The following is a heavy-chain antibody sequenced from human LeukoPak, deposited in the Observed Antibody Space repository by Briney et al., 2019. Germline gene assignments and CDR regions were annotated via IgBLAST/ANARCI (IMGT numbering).Heavy chain of an antibody. CDR3: TRDPTYYDFWSGYYQGGYFDY. V-gene: IGHV3-49*03. CDR2: IRSKAYGRTT. CDR1: GFTFGDYA. J-gene: IGHJ4*02. D-gene: IGHD3-3*01. Sequence: GGSLRLSCTASGFTFGDYAMSWFRQAPGKGLEWGGFIRSKAYGRTTEYAASVKGRFTISRDDYKSIAYLQMNSLKTEDTAVYYCTRDPTYYDFWSGYYQGGYFDYWGQGTLVTVSS.